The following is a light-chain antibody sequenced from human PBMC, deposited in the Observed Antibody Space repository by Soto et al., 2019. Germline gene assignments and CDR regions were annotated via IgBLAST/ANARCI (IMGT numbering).Light chain of an antibody. CDR3: QQYGSSSPWT. V-gene: IGKV1-5*03. J-gene: IGKJ1*01. CDR2: KAS. Sequence: DIQMTQSPSTLSASVGGRVTITCRTSQSISSWLAWYQQKPGRPPKRLISKASSLETGVPSRFSGSGSGTEFTLTISSLQADDFASYYCQQYGSSSPWTFGQGTKVEIK. CDR1: QSISSW.